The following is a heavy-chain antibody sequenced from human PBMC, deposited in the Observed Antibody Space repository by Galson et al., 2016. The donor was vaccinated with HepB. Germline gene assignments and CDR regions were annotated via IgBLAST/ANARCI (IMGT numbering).Heavy chain of an antibody. D-gene: IGHD5-18*01. V-gene: IGHV1-18*04. CDR1: GHTFISNS. Sequence: SVKVSCKASGHTFISNSVTWVRQAPGQGLAWLGRISAYNGNANYAQQPQGRVTMTTNTSTSTAYMDLRSLRSDDTAVYYCARDSWIKLWSPAAPFDYWGQGTRVTVSS. J-gene: IGHJ4*02. CDR2: ISAYNGNA. CDR3: ARDSWIKLWSPAAPFDY.